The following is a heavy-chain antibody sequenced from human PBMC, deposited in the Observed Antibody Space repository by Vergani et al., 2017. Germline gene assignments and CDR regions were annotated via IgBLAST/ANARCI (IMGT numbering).Heavy chain of an antibody. Sequence: QVQLVQSGAEVKKPGSSVKVSCKASGGTFSSYAISWVRQAPGQGLEWMGGIIPIFGTANYAQKFQGRVTITADESTSTAYMELSSLRSEDKAVYYCAGKYYDFWKGEDPGAPYYFDYWGQGTLVTVSS. CDR1: GGTFSSYA. CDR3: AGKYYDFWKGEDPGAPYYFDY. D-gene: IGHD3-3*01. J-gene: IGHJ4*02. V-gene: IGHV1-69*01. CDR2: IIPIFGTA.